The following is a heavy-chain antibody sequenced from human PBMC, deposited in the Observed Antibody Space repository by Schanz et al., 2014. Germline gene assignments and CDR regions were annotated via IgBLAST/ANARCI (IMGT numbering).Heavy chain of an antibody. J-gene: IGHJ4*02. CDR2: INGDGSRT. CDR1: GFTFSNYW. CDR3: VRDSFFAFDY. Sequence: EVQLVESGGGLVQPGGSLRLSCAASGFTFSNYWMHWVRQAPGKGLVWVSRINGDGSRTAYADSVKGRFTISRDNAKNTLYLQMNSLRAEDTAVYYCVRDSFFAFDYWGQGTLVTVSS. V-gene: IGHV3-74*01. D-gene: IGHD3-3*01.